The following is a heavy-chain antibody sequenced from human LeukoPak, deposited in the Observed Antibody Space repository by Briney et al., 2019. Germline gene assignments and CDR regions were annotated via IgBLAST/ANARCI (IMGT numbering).Heavy chain of an antibody. J-gene: IGHJ4*02. V-gene: IGHV3-23*01. Sequence: PGGSLRLSXAASGFTFSSYAMSSVHQAPGKGLEWRSAMSGSGGSTSYADSVKGRFIIPRDNSKNTLYVQRNSLRAEDTAVYYCAKGGSGWTLFDYWGQGTLVTVSS. CDR1: GFTFSSYA. CDR3: AKGGSGWTLFDY. CDR2: MSGSGGST. D-gene: IGHD3-3*01.